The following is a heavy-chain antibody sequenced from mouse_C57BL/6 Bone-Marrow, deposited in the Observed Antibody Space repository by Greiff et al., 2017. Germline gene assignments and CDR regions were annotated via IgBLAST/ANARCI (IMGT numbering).Heavy chain of an antibody. V-gene: IGHV3-6*01. Sequence: ESGPGLVKPSQSLSLTCSVTGYSITSGYYWTWIRQFPGNKLAWMGYISYDGSNNYNPSLKNRISITRDTSKNQFFLKLNSVTTEDTATYYCARERGYGNYGFAYWGQGTLVTVSA. CDR3: ARERGYGNYGFAY. J-gene: IGHJ3*01. D-gene: IGHD2-1*01. CDR2: ISYDGSN. CDR1: GYSITSGYY.